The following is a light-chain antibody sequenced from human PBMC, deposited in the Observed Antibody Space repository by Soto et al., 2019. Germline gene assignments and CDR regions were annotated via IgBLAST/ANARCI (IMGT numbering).Light chain of an antibody. CDR1: QSVSIH. CDR2: DTS. Sequence: ETVMTQSPGTLSVSLGERATLSCRASQSVSIHLAWYQQKPGQAPSLLIYDTSTRATGIPARFSGSGSGTEFTLTISSLQSEDFAVYYCQQYSNWPPITFGQGTRLEIK. CDR3: QQYSNWPPIT. V-gene: IGKV3-15*01. J-gene: IGKJ5*01.